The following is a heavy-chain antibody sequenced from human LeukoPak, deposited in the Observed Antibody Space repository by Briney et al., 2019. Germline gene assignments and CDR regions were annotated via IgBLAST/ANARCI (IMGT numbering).Heavy chain of an antibody. CDR1: GYTFTSYY. CDR3: AKEMGATNYSEY. J-gene: IGHJ4*02. CDR2: INPSGGST. V-gene: IGHV1-46*01. D-gene: IGHD1-26*01. Sequence: ASVKVSCKASGYTFTSYYMHWVRQAPGQGLEWMGIINPSGGSTSYAQKFQGRVTMTRDTSTSTVYMELSSLRSEDTAVYYCAKEMGATNYSEYWGQGTLVTVSS.